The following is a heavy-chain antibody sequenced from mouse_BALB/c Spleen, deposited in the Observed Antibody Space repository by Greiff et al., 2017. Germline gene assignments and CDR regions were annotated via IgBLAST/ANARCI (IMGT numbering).Heavy chain of an antibody. V-gene: IGHV1-82*01. CDR1: GYAFSSSW. CDR2: IYPGDGST. Sequence: QVQLQQSGPELVKPGASVKISCKASGYAFSSSWMNWVKQRPGQGLEWIGRIYPGDGSTKYNEKFKGKATLTTDKSSSTAYMQLSRLTSEDSAVYFCARSIVYGNYGYFDVWGAGTTVTVSS. D-gene: IGHD2-1*01. J-gene: IGHJ1*01. CDR3: ARSIVYGNYGYFDV.